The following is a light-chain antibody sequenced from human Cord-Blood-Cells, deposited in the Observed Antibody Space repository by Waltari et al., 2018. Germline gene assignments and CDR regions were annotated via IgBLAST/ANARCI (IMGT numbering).Light chain of an antibody. V-gene: IGLV3-19*01. CDR1: SLRSYY. Sequence: SSELTQDPAVSVALGQPVRITCQGDSLRSYYASWYQQKPGQAPVLVIYGKNNRPSGIPDLFSGSSSGNTASLTITGAQAEDEADYYCNSRDSSGNHLVFGGGTKLTVL. CDR2: GKN. J-gene: IGLJ3*02. CDR3: NSRDSSGNHLV.